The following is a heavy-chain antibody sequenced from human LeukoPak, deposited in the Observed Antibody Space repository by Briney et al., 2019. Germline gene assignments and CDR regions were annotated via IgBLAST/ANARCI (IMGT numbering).Heavy chain of an antibody. J-gene: IGHJ4*02. CDR3: TKSLMYSRVYSDY. D-gene: IGHD6-13*01. CDR2: ISGSGSDS. Sequence: PGGSLRLSCAASGFTVSSNYMTWVRQAPGKGLEWVSGISGSGSDSYYADSVKGRFTISRDNSKNTLYLQMTRLRADDTAVYYCTKSLMYSRVYSDYWGQGTMVTVSS. V-gene: IGHV3-23*01. CDR1: GFTVSSNY.